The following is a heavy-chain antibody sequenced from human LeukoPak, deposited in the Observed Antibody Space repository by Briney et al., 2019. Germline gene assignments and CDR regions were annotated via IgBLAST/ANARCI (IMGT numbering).Heavy chain of an antibody. Sequence: GGSLRLSCAASGFTFDDYAMHWVRQAPGKGLEWVSGISWNSGSIGYADSVKGRFTISRDNAKNPLYLQMNSLRAEDMALYYCAKDFYSSSWYYFDYWGQGTLVTVSS. V-gene: IGHV3-9*03. D-gene: IGHD6-13*01. CDR3: AKDFYSSSWYYFDY. J-gene: IGHJ4*02. CDR1: GFTFDDYA. CDR2: ISWNSGSI.